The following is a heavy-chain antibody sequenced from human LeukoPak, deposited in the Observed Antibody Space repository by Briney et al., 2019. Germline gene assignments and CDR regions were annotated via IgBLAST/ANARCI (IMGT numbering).Heavy chain of an antibody. CDR1: GFTFSSYA. V-gene: IGHV3-23*01. CDR2: ISGSGGST. Sequence: GGSLRLSCAASGFTFSSYAMSWVRQAPGKGLEWVSAISGSGGSTYYADSVKGRFTISRDNSKNTLYLQMNSLRAEDTAVYYCAKDRSMVLRFLEWLLGAFDIWGQGTMVTVSS. J-gene: IGHJ3*02. CDR3: AKDRSMVLRFLEWLLGAFDI. D-gene: IGHD3-3*01.